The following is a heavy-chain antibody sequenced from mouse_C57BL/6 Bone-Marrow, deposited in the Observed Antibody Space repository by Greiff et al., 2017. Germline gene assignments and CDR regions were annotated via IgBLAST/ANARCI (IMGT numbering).Heavy chain of an antibody. CDR2: INPNNGGT. V-gene: IGHV1-18*01. CDR3: ARGGYGNDLYYAMDY. Sequence: EVQLQQSGPELVKPGASVKIPCKASGYTFTDYNMDWVKQSHGKSLEWIGDINPNNGGTIYNQKFKGKATLTVDKSSSTAYMELRSLTSADTAVYYCARGGYGNDLYYAMDYWGQGTSVTVSS. J-gene: IGHJ4*01. D-gene: IGHD2-2*01. CDR1: GYTFTDYN.